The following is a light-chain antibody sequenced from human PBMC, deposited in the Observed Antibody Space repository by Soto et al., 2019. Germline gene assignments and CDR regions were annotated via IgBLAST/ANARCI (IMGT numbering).Light chain of an antibody. CDR3: QHYNSYSEA. Sequence: IQITQSPSAVSGSVGDRVTITCRPSQTISSWLAWYQQKPGKAPKLLIYKASTLKSGVPSRFSGSGSGTEFTLTISSLQPDDFATYYCQHYNSYSEAFGQGTKVDNK. CDR2: KAS. CDR1: QTISSW. J-gene: IGKJ1*01. V-gene: IGKV1-5*03.